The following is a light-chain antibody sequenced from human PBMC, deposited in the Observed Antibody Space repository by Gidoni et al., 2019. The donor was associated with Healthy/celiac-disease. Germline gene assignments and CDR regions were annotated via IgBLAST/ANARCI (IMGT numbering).Light chain of an antibody. CDR2: GAS. J-gene: IGKJ2*01. V-gene: IGKV3-20*01. Sequence: EIVLTQSPGTLSLSPGVRATLSCRASQSVSSSYLAWYQQKPVQAPRLLIYGASSRATGIPDRFSGSGSGTDFTLTISRLEPEDFAVYYCQQYGSSPYTFGQGTKLEIK. CDR3: QQYGSSPYT. CDR1: QSVSSSY.